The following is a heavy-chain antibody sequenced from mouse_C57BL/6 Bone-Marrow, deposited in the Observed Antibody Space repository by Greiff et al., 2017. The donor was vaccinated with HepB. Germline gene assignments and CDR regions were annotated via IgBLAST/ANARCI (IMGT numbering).Heavy chain of an antibody. CDR2: ISSGGDYI. D-gene: IGHD1-3*01. CDR3: TKVLSAFDV. V-gene: IGHV5-9-1*02. CDR1: GFTFSSYA. Sequence: EVKVVESGAGLVKPGGSLKLSCAASGFTFSSYAMSWVRQTPEKRLEWVAYISSGGDYIYYADTVKGRFTISRDNARNTLYLQMSSLKSEDTAMYYDTKVLSAFDVWDTGTTVTVSS. J-gene: IGHJ1*03.